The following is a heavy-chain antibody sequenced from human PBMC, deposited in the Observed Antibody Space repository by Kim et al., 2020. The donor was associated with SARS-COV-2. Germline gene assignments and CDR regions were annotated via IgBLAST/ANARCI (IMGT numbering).Heavy chain of an antibody. Sequence: SETLSLTCTVSGGSISSSSYYWGWIRQPPGKGLEWIGSIYYSGSTYYNPSLKSRVTISVDTSKNQFSLKLSSVTAADTAVYYCASLSSGWYNAFDIWGQGTMVTVSS. CDR3: ASLSSGWYNAFDI. CDR1: GGSISSSSYY. CDR2: IYYSGST. V-gene: IGHV4-39*01. D-gene: IGHD6-19*01. J-gene: IGHJ3*02.